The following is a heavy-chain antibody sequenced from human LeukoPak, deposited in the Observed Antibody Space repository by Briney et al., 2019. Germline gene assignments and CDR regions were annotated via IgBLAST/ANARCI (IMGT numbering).Heavy chain of an antibody. CDR2: IIPIFGTA. Sequence: SVKVSCKASGYTFTSYGISWVRQAPGQGLEWMGGIIPIFGTANYAQKFQGRVTITADESTSTAYMELSSLRSEDTAVYYCAREKIVVVVAATFRRYWYFDLWGRGTLVTVSS. CDR3: AREKIVVVVAATFRRYWYFDL. V-gene: IGHV1-69*13. CDR1: GYTFTSYG. D-gene: IGHD2-15*01. J-gene: IGHJ2*01.